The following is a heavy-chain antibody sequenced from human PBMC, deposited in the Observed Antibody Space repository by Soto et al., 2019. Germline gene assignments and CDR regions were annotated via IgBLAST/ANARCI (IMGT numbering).Heavy chain of an antibody. D-gene: IGHD3-10*01. Sequence: QITLKESGPTLVNATQTLTLTCTFSGFSLTTRGVGVAWIRQPPGKALEWLTLIYWDDDERFNPSLRNRLTITKDTSKNQVVLTLTNMDPVDTATYFCAHDISARSVYGPFDYWGQGIQVTVSS. CDR3: AHDISARSVYGPFDY. J-gene: IGHJ4*02. V-gene: IGHV2-5*02. CDR2: IYWDDDE. CDR1: GFSLTTRGVG.